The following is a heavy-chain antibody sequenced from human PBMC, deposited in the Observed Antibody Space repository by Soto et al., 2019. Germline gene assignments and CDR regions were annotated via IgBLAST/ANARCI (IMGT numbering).Heavy chain of an antibody. J-gene: IGHJ6*03. V-gene: IGHV3-23*01. CDR3: AKSGIAARPNFYYYMDV. D-gene: IGHD6-6*01. CDR2: ISGRGGST. CDR1: GFSFWTSA. Sequence: PGGSLRLSCAASGFSFWTSAMSVVRQAPGKGLEWVSCISGRGGSTYYAESVKGRFTVSRDNSKNTLYLQMNSLRAEDTAVYYCAKSGIAARPNFYYYMDVWGKGTTVTVSS.